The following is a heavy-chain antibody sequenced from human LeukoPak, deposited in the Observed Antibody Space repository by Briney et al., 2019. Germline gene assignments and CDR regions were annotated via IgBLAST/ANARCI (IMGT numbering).Heavy chain of an antibody. J-gene: IGHJ4*02. CDR2: INHRGST. D-gene: IGHD2-2*01. V-gene: IGHV4-34*01. CDR3: AREFCSSTSCYLDY. CDR1: GGSFSGYY. Sequence: SETLSLTCAVYGGSFSGYYWSWIRQPPGKGLEWIGEINHRGSTNYNPSLKSRVTISVDTSKSQFSLKLNSVTAADTAVYYCAREFCSSTSCYLDYWGQGTLVTVSS.